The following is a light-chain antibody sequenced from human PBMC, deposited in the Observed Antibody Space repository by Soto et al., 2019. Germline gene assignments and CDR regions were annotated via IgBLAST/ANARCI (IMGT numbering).Light chain of an antibody. CDR2: AAS. V-gene: IGKV1-39*01. CDR3: QQSFSTPLS. Sequence: DIQMTQSPSSLSASVGDRVTISCRASQSVNKYLNWYQQKPGNVPTLLIYAASTLQGGVPSRFNSSGFGTDFTVTISNLQPEDFATYYCQQSFSTPLSFGGGTKVDIK. CDR1: QSVNKY. J-gene: IGKJ4*01.